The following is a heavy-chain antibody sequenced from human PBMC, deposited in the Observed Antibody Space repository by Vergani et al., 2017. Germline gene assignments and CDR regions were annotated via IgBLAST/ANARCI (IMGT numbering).Heavy chain of an antibody. CDR3: ARDLKDIVGATHYYYMDV. CDR1: GFTFSNAW. D-gene: IGHD1-26*01. CDR2: IKSKTDGGTT. Sequence: EVQLVESGGGLVKPGGSLRLSCAASGFTFSNAWMNWVRQAPGKGLEWVGRIKSKTDGGTTDYAAPVKGRFTISRDDSKNTLYLQMNSLKTEDTAVYYCARDLKDIVGATHYYYMDVWGKGTTVTVSS. J-gene: IGHJ6*03. V-gene: IGHV3-15*07.